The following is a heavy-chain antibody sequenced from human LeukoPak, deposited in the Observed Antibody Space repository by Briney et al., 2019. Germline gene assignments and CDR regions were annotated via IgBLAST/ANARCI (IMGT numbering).Heavy chain of an antibody. CDR2: IYHSGST. J-gene: IGHJ4*02. V-gene: IGHV4-4*02. D-gene: IGHD6-6*01. CDR3: AREYSSSFDY. CDR1: GGSISSSNW. Sequence: PSGTLSLTCAVSGGSISSSNWWSWVRQPPGKGLGWIGEIYHSGSTNYNPSLKSRVTISVDKSKNQFSLQLNSVTPEDTAVYYCAREYSSSFDYWGQGTLVTVSS.